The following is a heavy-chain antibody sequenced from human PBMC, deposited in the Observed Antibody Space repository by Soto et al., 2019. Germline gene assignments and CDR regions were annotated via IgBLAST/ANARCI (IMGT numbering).Heavy chain of an antibody. V-gene: IGHV1-3*01. Sequence: ASVKVSCKASGYTFASYAMHWVRQAPGQRLEWMGWINAGNGNTKYSQKFQGRVTITRDTSASTAYMGLSSLRSEDTAVYYCARDLPYYYDSSGYYYPPPYGMDVWGQGTTVTVSS. CDR1: GYTFASYA. J-gene: IGHJ6*02. D-gene: IGHD3-22*01. CDR3: ARDLPYYYDSSGYYYPPPYGMDV. CDR2: INAGNGNT.